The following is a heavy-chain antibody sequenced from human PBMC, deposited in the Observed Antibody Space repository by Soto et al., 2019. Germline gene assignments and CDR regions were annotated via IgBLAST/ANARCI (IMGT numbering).Heavy chain of an antibody. CDR3: ARGGKAARPGVLRGLGY. CDR1: GGSFSGYY. V-gene: IGHV4-34*01. D-gene: IGHD6-6*01. J-gene: IGHJ4*02. CDR2: INHSGST. Sequence: SETLSLTCAVYGGSFSGYYWSWIRQPPGKGLEWIGEINHSGSTNYNPSLKSRVTISVDTSKNQFSLKLSSVTTADTAVYYCARGGKAARPGVLRGLGYWGQGTLVTVSS.